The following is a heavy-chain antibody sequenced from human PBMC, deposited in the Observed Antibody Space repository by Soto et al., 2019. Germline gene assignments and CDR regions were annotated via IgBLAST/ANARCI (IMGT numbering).Heavy chain of an antibody. CDR1: GFMFKKYA. D-gene: IGHD2-21*02. Sequence: EVQLLESGGGLVQPGGSLRLSCAASGFMFKKYAMSWVLQAPGKGLEWVSGISGSDGRTSYAESVKGRFTISRDNSKSTLHLQMNSLRPEDKAMYYCAKDPLSSLATRLYYFDHWGQGNLVTVSS. J-gene: IGHJ4*02. CDR3: AKDPLSSLATRLYYFDH. V-gene: IGHV3-23*01. CDR2: ISGSDGRT.